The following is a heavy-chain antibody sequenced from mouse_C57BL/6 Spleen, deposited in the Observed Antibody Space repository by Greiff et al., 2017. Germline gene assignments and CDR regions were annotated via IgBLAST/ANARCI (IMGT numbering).Heavy chain of an antibody. J-gene: IGHJ2*01. Sequence: VQLVESGPELVKPGASVKISCKASGYAFSSSWMNWVKQRPGKGLEWIGRIYPGDGDTNYNGKFKGKATLTADKSSSTAYMQLSSLTSEDSAVYFCARWITTVDPFDYWGQGTTLTVSS. CDR2: IYPGDGDT. D-gene: IGHD1-1*01. V-gene: IGHV1-82*01. CDR1: GYAFSSSW. CDR3: ARWITTVDPFDY.